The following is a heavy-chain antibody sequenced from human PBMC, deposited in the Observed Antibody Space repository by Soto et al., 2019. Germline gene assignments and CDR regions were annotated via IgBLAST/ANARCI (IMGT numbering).Heavy chain of an antibody. CDR2: INPSGGST. Sequence: QVQLVQSGAEVKKPGASVKVSCKASGYTFTSYYMHWVRQAPGQGLEWMGIINPSGGSTSYAQKFQGRVTMTRATSTSTVYMELSSLRSEDTAVYYCARGVVPAVPYEIWFDPWGQGTLVTVSS. J-gene: IGHJ5*02. D-gene: IGHD2-2*01. V-gene: IGHV1-46*03. CDR1: GYTFTSYY. CDR3: ARGVVPAVPYEIWFDP.